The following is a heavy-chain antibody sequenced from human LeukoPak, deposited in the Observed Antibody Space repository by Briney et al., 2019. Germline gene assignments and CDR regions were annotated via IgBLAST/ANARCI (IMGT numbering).Heavy chain of an antibody. V-gene: IGHV3-30*02. J-gene: IGHJ4*02. D-gene: IGHD3-9*01. CDR1: GFTFTKYG. CDR2: IRYDGSQK. CDR3: AKGFDYYIDY. Sequence: GGSLTLSCAASGFTFTKYGMHWVRQAPGKGLEWVAFIRYDGSQKYYADSVQGRFTFSRDNSKNTLSLQMSSLRAEDTAVYYCAKGFDYYIDYWGQGTLVTVSS.